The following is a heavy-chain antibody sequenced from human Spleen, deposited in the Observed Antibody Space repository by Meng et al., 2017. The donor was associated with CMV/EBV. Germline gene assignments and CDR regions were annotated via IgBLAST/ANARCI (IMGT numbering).Heavy chain of an antibody. CDR2: IKSKIDRGTT. V-gene: IGHV3-15*01. J-gene: IGHJ4*02. CDR1: GFTFSDAW. CDR3: TARNRAHYDFWSGPDDYDF. D-gene: IGHD3-3*01. Sequence: GESLKISCAASGFTFSDAWLSWVRQAPGKGLEWVGRIKSKIDRGTTDYAAPVKDRFTISRDDSKNTLYLQMNSLKTDDTAVYYCTARNRAHYDFWSGPDDYDFWGQGTLVTVSS.